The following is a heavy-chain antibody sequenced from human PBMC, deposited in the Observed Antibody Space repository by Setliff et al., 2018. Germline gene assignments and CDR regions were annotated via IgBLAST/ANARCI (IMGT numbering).Heavy chain of an antibody. Sequence: GGSLRLSCVASGFTFSSYAMHWVRQAPGKGLEWVAVISYDGSNKYYADSVKGRFTISRDNSKNTLYLQMNSLRVEDTAVYFCVKGSSDSRPYYFDYWGQGMLVTVSS. CDR2: ISYDGSNK. V-gene: IGHV3-30-3*02. CDR3: VKGSSDSRPYYFDY. CDR1: GFTFSSYA. D-gene: IGHD2-2*01. J-gene: IGHJ4*02.